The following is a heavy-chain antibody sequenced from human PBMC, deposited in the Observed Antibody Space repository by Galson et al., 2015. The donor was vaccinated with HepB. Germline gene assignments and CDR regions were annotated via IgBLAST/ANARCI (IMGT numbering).Heavy chain of an antibody. CDR2: ISSSSSYI. Sequence: SLRLSCAASGFTFSSYSMNWVRQAPGKGLEWVSSISSSSSYIYYADSVKGRFTISRDNAKNSLYLQMNSLRAEDTAVYYCARGRGSMVAAFDPWGQGTLVTVSS. D-gene: IGHD3-10*01. J-gene: IGHJ5*02. V-gene: IGHV3-21*01. CDR1: GFTFSSYS. CDR3: ARGRGSMVAAFDP.